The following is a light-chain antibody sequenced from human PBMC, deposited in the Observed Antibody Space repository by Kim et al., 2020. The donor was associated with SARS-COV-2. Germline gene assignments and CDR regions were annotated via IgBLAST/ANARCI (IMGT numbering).Light chain of an antibody. V-gene: IGLV1-51*01. CDR2: DDN. CDR3: GTWDSSVSAAV. CDR1: RFNIGRNY. J-gene: IGLJ2*01. Sequence: QSVLTQPPSVSAAPGQKVTISSSGTRFNIGRNYVSWYQQFPGTAPKLLFYDDNERPSGIPDRFSGSRSGTSATLGITGLQTGDEADYYFGTWDSSVSAAVFGGGTPLTVL.